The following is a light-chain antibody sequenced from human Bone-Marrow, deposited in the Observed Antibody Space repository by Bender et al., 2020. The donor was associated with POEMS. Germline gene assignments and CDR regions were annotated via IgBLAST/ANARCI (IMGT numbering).Light chain of an antibody. CDR3: SSYAGSYTLV. Sequence: QSALTQPASVSGSPGQSITISCSGISSDVGSYNLVSWYQHHPGKAPKVVIYEVNKWPSGVSSRFSGSKSGSTASLTISGLQAEDEGDYYCSSYAGSYTLVFGGGTKLTVL. CDR2: EVN. V-gene: IGLV2-23*02. J-gene: IGLJ2*01. CDR1: SSDVGSYNL.